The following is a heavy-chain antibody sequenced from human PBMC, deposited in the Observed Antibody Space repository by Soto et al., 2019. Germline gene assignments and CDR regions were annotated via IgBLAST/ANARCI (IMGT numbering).Heavy chain of an antibody. CDR1: GYTFTSYG. J-gene: IGHJ5*02. CDR2: ISAYNGNT. Sequence: ASVKVSCKASGYTFTSYGISWVRQAPGQGLEWMGWISAYNGNTNYAQKLQGRVTMTTDTSTSTAYMELRSLRSDDTAVYYCARVVGDIVVVVAATPGVGKNWFDPWGQGTLVTDSS. CDR3: ARVVGDIVVVVAATPGVGKNWFDP. V-gene: IGHV1-18*01. D-gene: IGHD2-15*01.